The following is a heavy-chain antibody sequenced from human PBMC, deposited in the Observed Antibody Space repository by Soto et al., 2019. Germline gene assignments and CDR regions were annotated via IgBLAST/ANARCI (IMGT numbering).Heavy chain of an antibody. CDR2: IYYSGCT. V-gene: IGHV4-30-4*01. CDR3: ARRGYSGLRTIGGWFDP. Sequence: PSETLSLTCTVSGGSISSGDYYWSWIRQPPGKGLEWIGYIYYSGCTYYNPSLKSRVTISVDTSKNQFSLKLSSVTAADTAVYYCARRGYSGLRTIGGWFDPWGQGTLVTVSS. CDR1: GGSISSGDYY. D-gene: IGHD5-12*01. J-gene: IGHJ5*02.